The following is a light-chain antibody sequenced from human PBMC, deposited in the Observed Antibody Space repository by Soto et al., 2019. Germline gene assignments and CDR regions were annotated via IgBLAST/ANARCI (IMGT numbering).Light chain of an antibody. Sequence: EIVLTQSPATLSLSPGERATLSCRASQSVSRHLAWYQQKPGQAPRLLIYGAFTRATGIPARFSGTGSGTEFTLTISSLQSEDFAVYYCQQYNNWSFGQGTRLEIK. J-gene: IGKJ5*01. V-gene: IGKV3-15*01. CDR2: GAF. CDR1: QSVSRH. CDR3: QQYNNWS.